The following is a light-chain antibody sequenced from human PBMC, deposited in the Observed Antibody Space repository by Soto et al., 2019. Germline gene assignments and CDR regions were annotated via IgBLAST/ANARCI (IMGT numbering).Light chain of an antibody. CDR2: EVS. CDR3: ISYTSKSTWV. V-gene: IGLV2-14*01. CDR1: SSDVGGYNY. Sequence: QSALTQPASVSGSPGQSITISCTGTSSDVGGYNYVSWFQQHPGLVPKPIIYEVSNRPSGVSNRFSGSKSVNTASLTISGLQSEDEADYYCISYTSKSTWVFGGGTKLTVL. J-gene: IGLJ2*01.